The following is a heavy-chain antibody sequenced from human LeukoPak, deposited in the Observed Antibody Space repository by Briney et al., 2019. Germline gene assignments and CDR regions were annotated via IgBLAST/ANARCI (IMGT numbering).Heavy chain of an antibody. CDR2: INAGNGNT. Sequence: GASVKVSCKASGYTFTSYGISWVRQAPGQGLEWMGWINAGNGNTKYSQKFQGRVTITRDTSASTAYMELSSLRSEDTAVYYCARDTSYYYGSGSYLLWGQGTMVTVSS. D-gene: IGHD3-10*01. J-gene: IGHJ3*01. V-gene: IGHV1-3*01. CDR1: GYTFTSYG. CDR3: ARDTSYYYGSGSYLL.